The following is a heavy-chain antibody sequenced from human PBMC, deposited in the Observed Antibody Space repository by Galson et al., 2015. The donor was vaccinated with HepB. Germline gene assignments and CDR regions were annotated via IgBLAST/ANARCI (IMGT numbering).Heavy chain of an antibody. CDR2: IYSGGST. CDR3: ASAQSSWYEGDDY. V-gene: IGHV3-53*01. CDR1: GSTVSSNY. J-gene: IGHJ4*02. Sequence: SLRLSCAASGSTVSSNYMSWVRQAPGKGLEWVSVIYSGGSTYYADSVKGRFTISRDNSKNTLYLQMNSLRAEDTAVYYCASAQSSWYEGDDYWGQGTLVTVSS. D-gene: IGHD6-13*01.